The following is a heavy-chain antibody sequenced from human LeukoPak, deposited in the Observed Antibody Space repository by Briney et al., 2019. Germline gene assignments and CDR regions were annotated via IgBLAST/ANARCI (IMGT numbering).Heavy chain of an antibody. V-gene: IGHV4-4*07. J-gene: IGHJ5*02. D-gene: IGHD3-22*01. CDR2: IYTSGST. Sequence: SETLSLTCTVSGGSLNSYYWSWIRQPAGKGLEWIGRIYTSGSTNYNPSLKSRVTMSVDTSKNQFSLKLSSVTAADTAVYYCARGNTYYYDSSGYANWFDPWGQGTLVTVSS. CDR3: ARGNTYYYDSSGYANWFDP. CDR1: GGSLNSYY.